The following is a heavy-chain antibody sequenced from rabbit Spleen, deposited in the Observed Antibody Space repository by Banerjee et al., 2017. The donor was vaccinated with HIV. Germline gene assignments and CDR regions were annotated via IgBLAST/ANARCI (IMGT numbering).Heavy chain of an antibody. Sequence: QEQLEESGGDLVKPEGSLTLTCTASRFSFSSSYWICWVRQAPGKGLEWIACIYAGSSGSTVYANWAKGRFTISKSSSTTVTLQLTSLTVADTATYFCAREPTMTLVPYFDLWGPGTLVTVS. CDR2: IYAGSSGST. CDR1: RFSFSSSYW. D-gene: IGHD2-1*01. V-gene: IGHV1S45*01. CDR3: AREPTMTLVPYFDL. J-gene: IGHJ4*01.